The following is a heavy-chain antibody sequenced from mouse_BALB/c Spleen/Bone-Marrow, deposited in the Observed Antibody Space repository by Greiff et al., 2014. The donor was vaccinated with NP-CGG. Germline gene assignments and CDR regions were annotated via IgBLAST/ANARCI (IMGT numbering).Heavy chain of an antibody. CDR2: IYPSDSYT. CDR1: GYTFTSYW. Sequence: QVQLQQSGAELVRPGASVKLSCKASGYTFTSYWINWVKQRPGQGLEWIGNIYPSDSYTNYNQKFKDKATLTVDKSSSTAYMQHSSPTCGDSEVYYCSRSEALEAMDYWGQGTSVTVSS. J-gene: IGHJ4*01. V-gene: IGHV1-69*02. CDR3: SRSEALEAMDY.